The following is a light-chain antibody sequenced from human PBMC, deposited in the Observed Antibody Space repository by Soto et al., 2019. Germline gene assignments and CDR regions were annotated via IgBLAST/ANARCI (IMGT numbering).Light chain of an antibody. CDR2: DAS. J-gene: IGKJ1*01. CDR3: QQYLSLPRT. CDR1: QDMSKY. V-gene: IGKV1-33*01. Sequence: DIQMTQSPSSLSASVGDRVTITCQASQDMSKYLNWYQQKPGKAPKVLNYDASNLHTVVPSRFTGGGSGTYFPFTITSLQPEDIATYYCQQYLSLPRTFGQGTNVE.